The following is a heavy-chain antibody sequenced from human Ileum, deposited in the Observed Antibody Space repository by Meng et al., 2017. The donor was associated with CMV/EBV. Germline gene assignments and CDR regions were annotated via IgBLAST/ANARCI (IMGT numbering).Heavy chain of an antibody. Sequence: EVQLSESGGGLVQPGVSLRHFCAASGIIFDNYAMSLVRQAPGKGLEWVSSISGSGITTYYADSVRGRFTISRDNSKNTLFLQMNSRRVDDTAIYYCAKDMTFDPWGQGTLVTVSS. D-gene: IGHD3-16*01. CDR1: GIIFDNYA. CDR3: AKDMTFDP. J-gene: IGHJ5*02. V-gene: IGHV3-23*01. CDR2: ISGSGITT.